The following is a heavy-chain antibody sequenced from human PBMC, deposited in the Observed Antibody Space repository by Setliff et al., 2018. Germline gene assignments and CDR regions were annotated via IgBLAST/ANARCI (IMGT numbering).Heavy chain of an antibody. V-gene: IGHV3-48*01. J-gene: IGHJ2*01. D-gene: IGHD2-15*01. CDR2: ISSSSSTI. Sequence: PGGSLRLSCAASGFTFSSYSMNWVRQAPGKGLEWVSYISSSSSTIYYADSVKGRFTIARDNAKNSLYLQMNSLRAEDKAVYYCARDLVKDIVVVVWYFDLWGRGTLVTVSS. CDR3: ARDLVKDIVVVVWYFDL. CDR1: GFTFSSYS.